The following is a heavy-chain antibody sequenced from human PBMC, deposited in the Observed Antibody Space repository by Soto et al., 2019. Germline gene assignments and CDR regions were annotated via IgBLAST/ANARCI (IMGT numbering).Heavy chain of an antibody. CDR3: ASRNYYAWVSYYWYYFDY. D-gene: IGHD3-10*01. V-gene: IGHV3-23*01. Sequence: GGSLRLSCAASGFTFSNYAMSWVLQAPWRGLEWVSGISGSGDKTYYADSVKGRFTISRDNSKNTVFLQMNSLRVGDTAVYYCASRNYYAWVSYYWYYFDYWSQGTLVTVSS. J-gene: IGHJ4*02. CDR1: GFTFSNYA. CDR2: ISGSGDKT.